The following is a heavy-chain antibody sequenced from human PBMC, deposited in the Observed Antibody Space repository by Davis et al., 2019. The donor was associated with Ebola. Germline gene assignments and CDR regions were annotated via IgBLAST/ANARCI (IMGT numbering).Heavy chain of an antibody. CDR1: GFTFSSYS. J-gene: IGHJ6*02. V-gene: IGHV3-21*01. CDR2: NSSSSSYI. Sequence: GESLKISCAASGFTFSSYSMNWVRQAPGKGLEWVSSNSSSSSYIYYADSVKGRFTISRDNAKNSLYRQMNSLRAEDTAVYYCARSNVWGQGTTVTVSS. CDR3: ARSNV.